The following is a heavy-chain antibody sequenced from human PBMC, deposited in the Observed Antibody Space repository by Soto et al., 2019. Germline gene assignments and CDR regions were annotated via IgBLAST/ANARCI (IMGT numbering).Heavy chain of an antibody. CDR1: GYTFTNYG. CDR2: INADYGNT. Sequence: QRQLVQAGTEWKKPGASVKVSCKASGYTFTNYGITWVRQAPGQGLEWMGWINADYGNTNYEQKSQGRVTMTTDTSTNTADMELRSLRSDDPAAYYWARQSLSNFNWFDPCGQGTLVTVSS. V-gene: IGHV1-18*04. CDR3: ARQSLSNFNWFDP. J-gene: IGHJ5*02. D-gene: IGHD4-4*01.